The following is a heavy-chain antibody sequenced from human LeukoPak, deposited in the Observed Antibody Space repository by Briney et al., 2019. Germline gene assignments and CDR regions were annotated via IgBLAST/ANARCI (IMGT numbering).Heavy chain of an antibody. J-gene: IGHJ3*02. D-gene: IGHD3-10*01. CDR3: AKDQSSGSYYPPRVFGAFDI. CDR1: GFDFSDYG. Sequence: GGSLRLSCVGSGFDFSDYGMNWVRQAPGKGLEFVSSISSTGGYLYHAESVKGRFTMSRDNAENSVYLQMNSLSVEDTAVYYCAKDQSSGSYYPPRVFGAFDIWGQGTMVTVSS. CDR2: ISSTGGYL. V-gene: IGHV3-21*04.